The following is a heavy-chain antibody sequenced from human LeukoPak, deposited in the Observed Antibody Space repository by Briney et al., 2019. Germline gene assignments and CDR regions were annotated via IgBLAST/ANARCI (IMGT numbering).Heavy chain of an antibody. Sequence: ASVTVSCKASGYTFNIYYMHWVRQVPGQRLEWMGYINPNSGGTNYAQNFQGRVTMTRDTSISTVYMELDSLRSDDTAVYYCARDLGVWETYRFSLLSWGQGTLVTVSS. CDR1: GYTFNIYY. D-gene: IGHD3-16*02. CDR2: INPNSGGT. V-gene: IGHV1-2*02. J-gene: IGHJ5*02. CDR3: ARDLGVWETYRFSLLS.